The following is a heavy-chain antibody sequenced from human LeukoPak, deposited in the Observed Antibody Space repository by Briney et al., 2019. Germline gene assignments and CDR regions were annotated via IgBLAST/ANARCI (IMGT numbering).Heavy chain of an antibody. CDR3: ARDSSDILTGYYHF. CDR1: GYSFNDYY. CDR2: INPNSGRT. D-gene: IGHD3-9*01. J-gene: IGHJ4*02. Sequence: GASVKVSCKTSGYSFNDYYLHWVRQAPGQGLECMGWINPNSGRTHYAPKFQGRVTLTTDTSITTAHMELSSLISGDTALYYCARDSSDILTGYYHFWGQGTLVTVSS. V-gene: IGHV1-2*02.